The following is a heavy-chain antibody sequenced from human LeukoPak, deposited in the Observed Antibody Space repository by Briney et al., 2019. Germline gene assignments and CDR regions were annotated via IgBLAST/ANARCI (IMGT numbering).Heavy chain of an antibody. CDR2: IIPIFGTA. D-gene: IGHD2-21*02. Sequence: SVKVSCKASGYTFTGYYMHWVRQAPGQGLEWMGGIIPIFGTANYAQKFQGRVTITADKSTSTAYMELSSLRSEDTAVYYCARGITGDMGGPVWFDPWGQGTLVTVSS. CDR1: GYTFTGYY. J-gene: IGHJ5*02. V-gene: IGHV1-69*06. CDR3: ARGITGDMGGPVWFDP.